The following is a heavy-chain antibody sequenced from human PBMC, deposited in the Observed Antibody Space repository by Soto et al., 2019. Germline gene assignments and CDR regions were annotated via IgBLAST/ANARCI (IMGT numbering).Heavy chain of an antibody. CDR2: IIPIFGTA. J-gene: IGHJ4*02. D-gene: IGHD3-3*01. CDR3: ALGQHYDFWSGYYSPTDY. CDR1: GGTFSSYA. Sequence: QVQLVQSGAEVKKPGSSVKVSCKASGGTFSSYAISWVRQAPGQGLEWMGGIIPIFGTANYAQKFQGRVTITADESTSTAYMELSSLRSEDTAVYYCALGQHYDFWSGYYSPTDYWGQGTLVTVSS. V-gene: IGHV1-69*12.